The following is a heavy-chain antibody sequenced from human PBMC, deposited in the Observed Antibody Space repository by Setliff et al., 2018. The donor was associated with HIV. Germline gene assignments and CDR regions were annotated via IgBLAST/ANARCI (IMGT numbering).Heavy chain of an antibody. V-gene: IGHV3-11*04. CDR2: ISGGGRTT. Sequence: GGSLRLSCAASGFPFSDYYMSWIRQAPGKGLEWVSYISGGGRTTFDANSVKGRFTISRDNVKNSVSLQMTSLRVEDTAVYYCAGSRGYFVQADWGQGTLVTVSS. J-gene: IGHJ4*02. CDR1: GFPFSDYY. D-gene: IGHD1-1*01. CDR3: AGSRGYFVQAD.